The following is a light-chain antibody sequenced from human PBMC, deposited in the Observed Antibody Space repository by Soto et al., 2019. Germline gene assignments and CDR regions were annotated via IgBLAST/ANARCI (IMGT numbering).Light chain of an antibody. J-gene: IGLJ2*01. CDR2: DVS. CDR3: SSYTSSSTRV. CDR1: SSDVGGYYS. Sequence: QSVLTQPASVSGSPGQSIAIYCTGTSSDVGGYYSVSWYQQHPGKAPKLVIYDVSNRPSGVSNRFSGSKSGNTASLTISGLQAEDEADYYCSSYTSSSTRVFGGGTKLTVL. V-gene: IGLV2-14*01.